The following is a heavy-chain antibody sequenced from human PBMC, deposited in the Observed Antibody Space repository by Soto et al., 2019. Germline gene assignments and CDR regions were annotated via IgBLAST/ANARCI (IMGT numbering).Heavy chain of an antibody. Sequence: LRLSCAASGFTFSSYEMNWVRQAPGKGLEWVSYISSSGSTIYYADSVKGRFTISRDNAKNSLYLQMNSLRAEDTAVYYCAAYCSGGSCYSVYYYYGMDVWGQGTTVTVS. CDR3: AAYCSGGSCYSVYYYYGMDV. V-gene: IGHV3-48*03. D-gene: IGHD2-15*01. J-gene: IGHJ6*02. CDR1: GFTFSSYE. CDR2: ISSSGSTI.